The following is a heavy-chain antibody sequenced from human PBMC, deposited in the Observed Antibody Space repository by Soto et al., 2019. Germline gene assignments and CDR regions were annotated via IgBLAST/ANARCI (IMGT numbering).Heavy chain of an antibody. Sequence: PSETLSLTCTVSGGSISSGGYYWSWIRQHPGKGLERIGYIYYSGSTYYNPSLKSQVTISVDTSKNQFSLKLSSVTAADKAVYYCQRVTGRFLVCFPDYWGQGTLVTVSS. CDR2: IYYSGST. D-gene: IGHD3-3*01. CDR1: GGSISSGGYY. V-gene: IGHV4-31*01. J-gene: IGHJ4*02. CDR3: QRVTGRFLVCFPDY.